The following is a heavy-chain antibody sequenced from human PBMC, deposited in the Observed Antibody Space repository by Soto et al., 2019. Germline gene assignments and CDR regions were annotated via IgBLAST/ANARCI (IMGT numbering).Heavy chain of an antibody. Sequence: GGSLRLSCAASGFTFSSYAMHWVRQAPGKGLEWVAVISYDGSNKYYADSVKGRFTISRDNSKNTLYLQMNSLRAEDTAVYYCARVGGYNYFQHWGQGTLVTVSS. CDR3: ARVGGYNYFQH. J-gene: IGHJ1*01. D-gene: IGHD3-22*01. CDR2: ISYDGSNK. V-gene: IGHV3-30-3*01. CDR1: GFTFSSYA.